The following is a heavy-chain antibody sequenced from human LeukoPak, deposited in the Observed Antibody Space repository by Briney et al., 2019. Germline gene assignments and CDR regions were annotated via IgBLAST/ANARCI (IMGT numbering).Heavy chain of an antibody. V-gene: IGHV3-30*02. CDR2: IRYDGSNK. Sequence: GGSLRLSCAASGFTFSSYGMHWVRQAPGKGLEWVAFIRYDGSNKYYADSVKGRFTISRDNSKNTLYLQMNSLRAEDTAVYYCAKGVAPHPPGIDYWGQGTLVTVSS. D-gene: IGHD2-15*01. CDR1: GFTFSSYG. CDR3: AKGVAPHPPGIDY. J-gene: IGHJ4*02.